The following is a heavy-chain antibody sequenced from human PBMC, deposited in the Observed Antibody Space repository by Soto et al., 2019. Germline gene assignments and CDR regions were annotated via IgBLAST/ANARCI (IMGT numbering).Heavy chain of an antibody. CDR2: IYYSGST. V-gene: IGHV4-59*01. CDR1: GGSISSYY. J-gene: IGHJ4*02. CDR3: AREYRYDSSGYTFDY. D-gene: IGHD3-22*01. Sequence: SETLSLTCTVSGGSISSYYWSWTRQPPGKGLEWIGYIYYSGSTNYNPSLKSRVTISVDTSKNQFSLKLSSVTAADTAVYYCAREYRYDSSGYTFDYWGQGTLVTVSS.